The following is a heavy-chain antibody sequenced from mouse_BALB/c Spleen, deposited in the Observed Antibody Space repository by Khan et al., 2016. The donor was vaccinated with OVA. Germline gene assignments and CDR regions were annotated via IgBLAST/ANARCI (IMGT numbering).Heavy chain of an antibody. J-gene: IGHJ4*01. CDR2: INTYTGEP. Sequence: QIQFVQSGPELKKPGETVKFSCKASGHNFTDIGMNWVKQAPGKGLKWMGWINTYTGEPTYADDFNGRFALSLEASASTAYLHINNLTNEDTATYFCARPPYFSYAMDNWGQGTSVTVSS. CDR3: ARPPYFSYAMDN. D-gene: IGHD2-10*01. V-gene: IGHV9-3-1*01. CDR1: GHNFTDIG.